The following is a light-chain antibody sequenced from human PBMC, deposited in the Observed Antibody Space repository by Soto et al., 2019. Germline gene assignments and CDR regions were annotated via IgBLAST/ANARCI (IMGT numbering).Light chain of an antibody. Sequence: QSVLTQPPSASGTPGQRVTISCSGSSSNIGSNYVYWYHQLPGTAPKLVIYRNNQRPSGVPDRISGSKSGTSASLAISGLQSEDEADYYCATWDDSLNGWVFGGGTKLTVL. CDR1: SSNIGSNY. CDR3: ATWDDSLNGWV. J-gene: IGLJ3*02. CDR2: RNN. V-gene: IGLV1-47*01.